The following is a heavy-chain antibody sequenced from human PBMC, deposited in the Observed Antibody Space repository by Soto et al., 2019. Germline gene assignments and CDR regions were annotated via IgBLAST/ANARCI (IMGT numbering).Heavy chain of an antibody. J-gene: IGHJ4*02. Sequence: ASVKVSCKASGYTFTGYYMHWVRQAPGQGLEWMGWINPNSGGTNYAQKFQGRVTMTRDTSISTAYMELSRLRSDDTAVYYCASGGVEMATTNGHYYFDYWGQGTLVTVSS. CDR3: ASGGVEMATTNGHYYFDY. CDR2: INPNSGGT. V-gene: IGHV1-2*02. D-gene: IGHD2-8*02. CDR1: GYTFTGYY.